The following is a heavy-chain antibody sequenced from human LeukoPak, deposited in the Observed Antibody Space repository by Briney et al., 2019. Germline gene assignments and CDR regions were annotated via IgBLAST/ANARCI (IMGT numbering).Heavy chain of an antibody. D-gene: IGHD6-6*01. V-gene: IGHV3-49*04. Sequence: GPLRLPCTGSGFTFGDYPMTGVRQAPGKGLGWVGFIRSKALGATTEYGASVKGRFTISRDDPKSIAYLQMNSLRAEDTAVYYCASGSIARGFDYWGQGTLVTVSS. CDR3: ASGSIARGFDY. CDR2: IRSKALGATT. CDR1: GFTFGDYP. J-gene: IGHJ4*02.